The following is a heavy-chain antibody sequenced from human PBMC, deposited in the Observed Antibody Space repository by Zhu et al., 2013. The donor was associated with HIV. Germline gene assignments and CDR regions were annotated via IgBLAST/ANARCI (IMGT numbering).Heavy chain of an antibody. D-gene: IGHD3-3*01. V-gene: IGHV1-2*02. Sequence: QVHLVQSGAEVKEPGASVKVSCKASGNTFTGYYVHWVRQAPGHGLEWMGWIIPKSGGTKYAQDFQGRVTMTRDTSSRTAYMELSSLRPDDTAVYYCAICPLNGPGIFGVYILYAMDVWGQGTTVTVSS. J-gene: IGHJ6*02. CDR2: IIPKSGGT. CDR3: AICPLNGPGIFGVYILYAMDV. CDR1: GNTFTGYY.